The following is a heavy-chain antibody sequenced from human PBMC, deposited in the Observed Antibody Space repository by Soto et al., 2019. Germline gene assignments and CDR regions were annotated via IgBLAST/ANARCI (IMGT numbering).Heavy chain of an antibody. V-gene: IGHV3-30-3*01. CDR2: ISYDGSNK. J-gene: IGHJ4*02. CDR3: ARGPGYSSGWYPPLGY. CDR1: GFTVSSYA. D-gene: IGHD6-19*01. Sequence: PGGSLRLSCAASGFTVSSYAMHWVRQAPGKGLEWVAVISYDGSNKYYADSVKGRFTISRDNSKNTLYLQMNSLRAEDTAVYYCARGPGYSSGWYPPLGYWGQGTLVTVSS.